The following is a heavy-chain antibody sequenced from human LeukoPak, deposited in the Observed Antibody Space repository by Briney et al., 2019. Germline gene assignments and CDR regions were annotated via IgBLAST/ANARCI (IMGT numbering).Heavy chain of an antibody. CDR2: ISSSSCYI. Sequence: GGPLRLSCAASGFTFSSYSMNWLRESPGKALEWVSPISSSSCYIFYADSVKGRFTISRDNAKNSLYLQMNSLRAEDTAVYYCARGSSRRYDFWSGYYDFDYWGQGTLVTVSS. CDR1: GFTFSSYS. V-gene: IGHV3-21*01. J-gene: IGHJ4*02. D-gene: IGHD3-3*01. CDR3: ARGSSRRYDFWSGYYDFDY.